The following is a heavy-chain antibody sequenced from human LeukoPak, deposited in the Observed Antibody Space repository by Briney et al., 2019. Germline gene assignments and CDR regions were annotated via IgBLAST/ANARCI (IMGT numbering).Heavy chain of an antibody. Sequence: ASVKVSCKASGYTFTSYDINWVRQATGQGLEWMGWMNPNSGNTGYAQKFQGRVTITTDESTSTAYMELSSLRSEDTAVYYCARDSSSSAGYYYYYMDVWGKGTTVTVSS. CDR2: MNPNSGNT. J-gene: IGHJ6*03. D-gene: IGHD6-13*01. CDR3: ARDSSSSAGYYYYYMDV. V-gene: IGHV1-8*01. CDR1: GYTFTSYD.